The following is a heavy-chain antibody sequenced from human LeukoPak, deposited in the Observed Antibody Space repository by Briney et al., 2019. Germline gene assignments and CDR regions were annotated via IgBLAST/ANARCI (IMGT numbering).Heavy chain of an antibody. CDR3: AKGAAAGVIDY. V-gene: IGHV3-48*01. D-gene: IGHD6-13*01. J-gene: IGHJ4*02. CDR1: GFMFSTYG. CDR2: ISSSSSTI. Sequence: GGSLRLSCAASGFMFSTYGMNWVRQAPGKGLEWVSYISSSSSTIDYVDSVKGRFTISRDNSKNTLYLQMNSLRAEDTAVYYCAKGAAAGVIDYWGQGTLVTVSS.